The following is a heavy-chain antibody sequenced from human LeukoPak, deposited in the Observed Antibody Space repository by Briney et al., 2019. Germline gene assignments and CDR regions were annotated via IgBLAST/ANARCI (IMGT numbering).Heavy chain of an antibody. V-gene: IGHV3-21*01. CDR2: ISTSSSYI. CDR3: AREKYDILTGYSADAFDF. J-gene: IGHJ3*01. CDR1: GFTFSSYS. D-gene: IGHD3-9*01. Sequence: GGSLRLSCAASGFTFSSYSMNWVRQAPGKGLEWVSSISTSSSYIYYADSVKGRFTISRDNAKNSLYLQMNSLRADDTAVYYCAREKYDILTGYSADAFDFWGQGTMVTVSS.